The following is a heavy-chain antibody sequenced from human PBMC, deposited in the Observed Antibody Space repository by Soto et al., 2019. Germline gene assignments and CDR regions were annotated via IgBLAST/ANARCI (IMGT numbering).Heavy chain of an antibody. J-gene: IGHJ6*03. D-gene: IGHD6-13*01. CDR2: IWYDGSNK. CDR3: ARDDSSSWPYYYYMDV. CDR1: GFTFSSYG. Sequence: GGSLRLSCAASGFTFSSYGMHWVRQAPGKGLEWVAVIWYDGSNKYYADSVKGRFTISRDNSKNTLYLQMNSMRAEDTAVYYCARDDSSSWPYYYYMDVWGKGTTVTVSS. V-gene: IGHV3-33*01.